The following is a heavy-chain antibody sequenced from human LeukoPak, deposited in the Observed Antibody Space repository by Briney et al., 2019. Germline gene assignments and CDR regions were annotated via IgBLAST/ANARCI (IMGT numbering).Heavy chain of an antibody. CDR1: GFTFSSYG. J-gene: IGHJ4*02. D-gene: IGHD3-22*01. CDR3: AKSPYYYDSSGYYY. CDR2: ISYDGSNK. Sequence: GRSLRHSCAASGFTFSSYGMHWVRQAPGKGLEWVAVISYDGSNKYYADSVKGRFTISRDNSKNTLYLQMNSLRAEDTAVYYCAKSPYYYDSSGYYYWGQGTLVTVSS. V-gene: IGHV3-30*18.